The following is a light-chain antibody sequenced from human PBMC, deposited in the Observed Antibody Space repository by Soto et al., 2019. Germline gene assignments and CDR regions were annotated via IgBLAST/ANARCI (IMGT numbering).Light chain of an antibody. V-gene: IGLV1-51*01. CDR2: DNN. CDR3: GTWDISLSAWV. Sequence: QSVLTQPPSVSAAPGQKVTISCSGSSSNIGNNYVSWYQQLPGTAPKLLIYDNNKRPSGIPDRFSASKSVTSATLGITGLQTGYEADYYCGTWDISLSAWVVGGGTKLTVL. J-gene: IGLJ3*02. CDR1: SSNIGNNY.